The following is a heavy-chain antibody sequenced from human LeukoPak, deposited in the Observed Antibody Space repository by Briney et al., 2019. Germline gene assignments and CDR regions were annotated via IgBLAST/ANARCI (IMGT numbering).Heavy chain of an antibody. CDR3: AGTGEISITIFGVAPTFDY. V-gene: IGHV3-23*01. D-gene: IGHD3-3*01. CDR2: ISGSGGST. J-gene: IGHJ4*02. CDR1: GFTFSTYT. Sequence: GGSLRLSCAASGFTFSTYTMNWVRQAPGKGLEWVSAISGSGGSTYYADSVKGRFTISRDNAKNSLYLQMNSLRDEDTAVYYCAGTGEISITIFGVAPTFDYWGQGTLVTVSS.